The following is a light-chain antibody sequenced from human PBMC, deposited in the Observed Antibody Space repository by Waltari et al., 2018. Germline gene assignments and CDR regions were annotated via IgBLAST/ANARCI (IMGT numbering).Light chain of an antibody. V-gene: IGLV2-11*01. Sequence: QSALTQPRSVSGSPGQSVTISCTGTSSDVGGYKYVSWYQQHPGKVPKLMIYDVNKRPSGVHDRCSGSTSGNTASLTISGLQAEEEADYFCCSYAGSYTVFGGGTKLTVL. CDR2: DVN. J-gene: IGLJ3*02. CDR3: CSYAGSYTV. CDR1: SSDVGGYKY.